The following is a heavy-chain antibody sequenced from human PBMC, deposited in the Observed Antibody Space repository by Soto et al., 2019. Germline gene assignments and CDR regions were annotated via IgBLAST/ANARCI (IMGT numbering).Heavy chain of an antibody. V-gene: IGHV4-30-4*01. D-gene: IGHD6-19*01. J-gene: IGHJ5*02. Sequence: QVQLQESGPGLVKPSQTLSLTCTVSGGSISSGDYYWSWIRQPPGKGLEWIGYIYYSGSTYYNPSLKSRVTISVDTSKNQFSLNLSSVTAADTAVYYCVRERPDGCKLDPWGQGTLVTVSS. CDR2: IYYSGST. CDR1: GGSISSGDYY. CDR3: VRERPDGCKLDP.